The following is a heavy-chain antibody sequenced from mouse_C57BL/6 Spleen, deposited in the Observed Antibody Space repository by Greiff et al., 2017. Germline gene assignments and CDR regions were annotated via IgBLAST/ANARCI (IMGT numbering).Heavy chain of an antibody. D-gene: IGHD2-12*01. Sequence: EVQVVESGGGLVKPGGSLKLSCAASGFTFSSYAMSWVRQTPEKRLEWVATISDGGSYTYYPDNVKGRFTISRDNAKNNLYLQMSQLKSEDTAMYYCAREGDDGYYFDYWGQGTTLTVSS. J-gene: IGHJ2*01. CDR1: GFTFSSYA. V-gene: IGHV5-4*01. CDR3: AREGDDGYYFDY. CDR2: ISDGGSYT.